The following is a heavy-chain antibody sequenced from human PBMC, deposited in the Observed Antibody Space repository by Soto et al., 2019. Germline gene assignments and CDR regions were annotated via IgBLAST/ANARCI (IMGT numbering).Heavy chain of an antibody. D-gene: IGHD3-10*01. CDR1: GGSISSSIYY. Sequence: PSETLSLTCTVSGGSISSSIYYWGWIRQPPGKGLEWIGSIYYSGSTYYNPSLKSRVTISVDTSKNQFSLKLSSVTAADTAVYYCARLGVWFGELSLDYWGQGTLVTVSS. CDR2: IYYSGST. J-gene: IGHJ4*02. V-gene: IGHV4-39*01. CDR3: ARLGVWFGELSLDY.